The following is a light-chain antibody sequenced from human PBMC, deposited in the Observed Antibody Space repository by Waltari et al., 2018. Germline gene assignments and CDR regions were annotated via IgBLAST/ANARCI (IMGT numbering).Light chain of an antibody. V-gene: IGLV3-19*01. CDR3: HSRDSSGDVL. CDR2: GKN. Sequence: SSELTQDPAVSVALRQTVRITCQGDSLRTYYYIWFHQKPAQAPALVIYGKNNRPSGFPARISASSSGSTASLTIIGAQAEDEADYYCHSRDSSGDVLIGGGTKLTVV. J-gene: IGLJ2*01. CDR1: SLRTYY.